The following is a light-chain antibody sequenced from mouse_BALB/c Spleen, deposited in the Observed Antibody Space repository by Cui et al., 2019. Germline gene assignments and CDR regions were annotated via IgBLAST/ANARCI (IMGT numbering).Light chain of an antibody. CDR3: QQSNSWTQLT. Sequence: IVPTYSPATLTVTLGDGVSLSCRASESISSNLHWDQQKSHESPRLLIMYASQSISGFRSRLSGSGSGTDFTLSISSVETEDFGMYFCQQSNSWTQLTFGAGTKLELK. CDR2: YAS. CDR1: ESISSN. J-gene: IGKJ5*01. V-gene: IGKV5-43*01.